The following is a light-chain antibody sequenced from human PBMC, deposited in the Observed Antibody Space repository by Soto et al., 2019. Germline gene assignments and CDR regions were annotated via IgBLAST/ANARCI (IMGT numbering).Light chain of an antibody. J-gene: IGKJ1*01. Sequence: EIVLTQSLGTLSLSPGERATLSCRASQSVSRYLAWYQQKPGQAPRVLIYGASSRATGIPDRFSGSGSGTDFTLTISRLEPEDFAVYYCQQYGSSPWTFGQGTKVEIK. CDR3: QQYGSSPWT. V-gene: IGKV3-20*01. CDR2: GAS. CDR1: QSVSRY.